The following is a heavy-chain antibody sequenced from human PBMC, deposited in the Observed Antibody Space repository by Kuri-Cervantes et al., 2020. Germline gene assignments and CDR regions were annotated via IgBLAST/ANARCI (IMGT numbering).Heavy chain of an antibody. CDR2: INPSGGST. CDR1: GFTFTSYY. V-gene: IGHV1-46*01. J-gene: IGHJ4*02. D-gene: IGHD3-22*01. CDR3: AREESRATYYYDSSGLCFDY. Sequence: GESLKISCAASGFTFTSYYMHWVRQAPGQGLEWMGIINPSGGSTSYAQKFQGRVTMTRDTSTSTVYMELSSLRSEDTAVYYCAREESRATYYYDSSGLCFDYWGQGTLVTSPQ.